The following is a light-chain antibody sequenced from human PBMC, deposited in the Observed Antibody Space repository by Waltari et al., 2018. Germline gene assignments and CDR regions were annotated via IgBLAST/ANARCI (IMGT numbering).Light chain of an antibody. CDR1: QSISNY. Sequence: DIQLTQSPSSLSASVGDRVTITCRACQSISNYLYWYQQKPGKAPKVVISAASSLQSGVPSRFSGSGSGTAFTLTISSLQPEDFATYYCQQCYSTPLTFGGGTKVE. CDR3: QQCYSTPLT. V-gene: IGKV1-39*01. CDR2: AAS. J-gene: IGKJ4*01.